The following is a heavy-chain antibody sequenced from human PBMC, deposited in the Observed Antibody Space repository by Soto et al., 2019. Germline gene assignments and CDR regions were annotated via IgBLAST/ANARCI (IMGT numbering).Heavy chain of an antibody. D-gene: IGHD3-3*01. CDR3: ARRGLYDFWSGYYHNWFDP. V-gene: IGHV1-69*13. Sequence: SVKVSCKASGGTFSIYAISGVRQAPGQGLEWMGGIIPIFGTANYAQKFQGRVTITADESTSTAYMELSSLRSEDTAVYYCARRGLYDFWSGYYHNWFDPWGQGTLVTVSS. J-gene: IGHJ5*02. CDR2: IIPIFGTA. CDR1: GGTFSIYA.